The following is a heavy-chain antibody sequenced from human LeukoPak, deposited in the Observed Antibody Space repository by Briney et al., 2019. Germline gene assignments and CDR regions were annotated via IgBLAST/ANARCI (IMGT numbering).Heavy chain of an antibody. D-gene: IGHD3-10*01. CDR1: GFTFDDYA. CDR2: ISWNSGSI. J-gene: IGHJ4*02. CDR3: AKDFYYYGSGTTFYFDY. Sequence: PGGSLRLSCAASGFTFDDYAMHWVRQAPVKGLEWVSGISWNSGSIGYADSVKGRFTISRDNAKNSLYLQMNSLRAEDTALYYCAKDFYYYGSGTTFYFDYWGQGTLVTVSS. V-gene: IGHV3-9*01.